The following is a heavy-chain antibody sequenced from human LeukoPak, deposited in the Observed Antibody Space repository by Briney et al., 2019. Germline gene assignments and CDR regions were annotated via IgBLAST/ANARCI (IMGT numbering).Heavy chain of an antibody. CDR1: GYSFTNYA. CDR2: ISAYNGNT. D-gene: IGHD1-26*01. J-gene: IGHJ4*02. V-gene: IGHV1-18*01. Sequence: ASVKVSCKASGYSFTNYAMNWVRQAPGQGLEWMGWISAYNGNTNYAQKLQGRVTMTTDTSTSTAYMELRSLRSDDTAVYYCARTPMGINSGYLDYWGQGTLVTVSS. CDR3: ARTPMGINSGYLDY.